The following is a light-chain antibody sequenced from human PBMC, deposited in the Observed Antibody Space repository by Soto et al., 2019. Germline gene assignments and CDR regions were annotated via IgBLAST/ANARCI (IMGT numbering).Light chain of an antibody. CDR3: QQYGSSPT. CDR2: GAS. J-gene: IGKJ4*01. CDR1: QSVSSSY. Sequence: EIVLTQSPGTLSLSPGERATLSCRASQSVSSSYLAWYQQKPGQAPRLLIYGASSSATGIPDRFSGSGSATNFTLTISRLEPEDFAVYYCQQYGSSPTFGGGTKVEIK. V-gene: IGKV3-20*01.